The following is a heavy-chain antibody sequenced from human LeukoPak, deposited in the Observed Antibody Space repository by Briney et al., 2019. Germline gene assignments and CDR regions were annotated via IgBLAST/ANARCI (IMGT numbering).Heavy chain of an antibody. Sequence: GGSLRLSCAASGFTFSSYGMSWVRQAPGKGLEWVSAISGSGGSTYYADSVKGRFTISRDNSKNTLYLQMNSLRAEDTAMYYCARLSAMLRGPEPIYYFDYWGQGTLVTVSS. D-gene: IGHD3-10*01. CDR2: ISGSGGST. V-gene: IGHV3-23*01. J-gene: IGHJ4*01. CDR3: ARLSAMLRGPEPIYYFDY. CDR1: GFTFSSYG.